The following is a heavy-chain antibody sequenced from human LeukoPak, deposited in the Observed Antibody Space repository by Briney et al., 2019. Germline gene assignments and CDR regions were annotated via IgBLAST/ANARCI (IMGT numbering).Heavy chain of an antibody. CDR2: IYYSGST. Sequence: PSETLSLTCTVSGGSISSYYWSWIRQPPGKGLEWIGYIYYSGSTNYNPSLKSRVTISVDTSKNQFSLKLSSVTAADTAVYYCARGGYYDSSGYGYWGQGTLVTVSS. CDR1: GGSISSYY. V-gene: IGHV4-59*01. J-gene: IGHJ4*02. CDR3: ARGGYYDSSGYGY. D-gene: IGHD3-22*01.